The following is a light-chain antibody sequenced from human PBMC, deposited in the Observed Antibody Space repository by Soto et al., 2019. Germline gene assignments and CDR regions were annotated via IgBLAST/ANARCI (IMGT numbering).Light chain of an antibody. CDR3: QQYYNYPYT. CDR2: GVS. V-gene: IGKV1-5*01. CDR1: QSISGW. Sequence: DIQMTQSPSTLSASVGDRVTITCRASQSISGWLAWYQQKPGKAPELLIYGVSNLESGVPSRFSGSGSGTEFTLSINSLQPDDFSTYYCQQYYNYPYTFGLGSRLEIK. J-gene: IGKJ2*01.